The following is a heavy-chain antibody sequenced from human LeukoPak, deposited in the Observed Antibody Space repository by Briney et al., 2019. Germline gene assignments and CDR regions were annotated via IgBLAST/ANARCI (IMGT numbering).Heavy chain of an antibody. CDR2: IYHSGTT. V-gene: IGHV4-4*02. CDR3: ARRGSGWYYFDY. D-gene: IGHD6-19*01. J-gene: IGHJ4*02. CDR1: GDSISSGNW. Sequence: SETLSLTCAVSGDSISSGNWWSWVRPPPGKGLEWIGEIYHSGTTNYNPSLKSRVTISVDKSKNQFSLKLSSATAADTAVYYCARRGSGWYYFDYWGQGTLVTVSS.